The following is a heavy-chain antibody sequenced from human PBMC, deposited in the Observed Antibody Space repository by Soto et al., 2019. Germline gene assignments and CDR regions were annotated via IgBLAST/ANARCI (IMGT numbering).Heavy chain of an antibody. CDR2: ISIGGRTI. J-gene: IGHJ3*01. CDR3: VREQLYFYDISGRPVNGFEV. V-gene: IGHV3-48*01. Sequence: GGSLRLSCAASGFTFRNYNMNWVRQVPGKGLEWISHISIGGRTINYADSVKGRFTISRDDAGNSLNLHMNSLGGEDTALYFCVREQLYFYDISGRPVNGFEVWGQGTMVTVSS. D-gene: IGHD3-22*01. CDR1: GFTFRNYN.